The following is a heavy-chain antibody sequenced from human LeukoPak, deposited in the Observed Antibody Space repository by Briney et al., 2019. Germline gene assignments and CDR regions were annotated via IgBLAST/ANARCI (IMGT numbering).Heavy chain of an antibody. J-gene: IGHJ3*02. CDR1: GGSISSGGYS. D-gene: IGHD3-22*01. Sequence: PSETLSLTCAVSGGSISSGGYSWSWIRQPPGKGLEWIGYIYHSGSTYYNPSLKSRVTISVDRSKNQFSLKLSSVTAADTAVYYCARDRRDYYDSSGPDAFDIWGQGTMVTVSS. CDR3: ARDRRDYYDSSGPDAFDI. CDR2: IYHSGST. V-gene: IGHV4-30-2*01.